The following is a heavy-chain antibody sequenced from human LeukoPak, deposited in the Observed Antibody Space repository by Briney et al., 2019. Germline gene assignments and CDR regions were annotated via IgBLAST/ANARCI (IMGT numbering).Heavy chain of an antibody. V-gene: IGHV4-4*07. CDR2: IHTSGST. CDR3: ARVTDPRYNWFDP. CDR1: GGSISSYY. Sequence: PSETLSLTCTVSGGSISSYYWTWIRQPAGKGPEWIGRIHTSGSTNYNPSLKSRVNMSVDTSKNQFSLKLSSVTAADTAVYYCARVTDPRYNWFDPWDQGTLVTVSS. J-gene: IGHJ5*02. D-gene: IGHD2-21*02.